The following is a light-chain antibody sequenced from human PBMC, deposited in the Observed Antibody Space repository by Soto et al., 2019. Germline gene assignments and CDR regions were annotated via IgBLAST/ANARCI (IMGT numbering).Light chain of an antibody. CDR1: QTVSSAY. CDR3: QQYNTXPWT. CDR2: GAS. Sequence: GERAPLSCRASQTVSSAYLAWFQHKPCQAPRLLSYGASSRATGIPDRFSFAGYGTEFTLTISRVAPEDYAVYYFQQYNTXPWTCGKGTKV. V-gene: IGKV3-20*01. J-gene: IGKJ1*01.